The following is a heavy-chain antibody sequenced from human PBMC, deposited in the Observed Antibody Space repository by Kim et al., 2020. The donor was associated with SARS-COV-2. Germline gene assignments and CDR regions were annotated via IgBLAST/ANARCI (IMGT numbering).Heavy chain of an antibody. J-gene: IGHJ6*02. CDR3: ARGHSGYDSSYYYYGMDV. CDR1: GFTFSSYA. D-gene: IGHD5-12*01. CDR2: ISYDGSNK. V-gene: IGHV3-30*04. Sequence: GGSLRLSCAASGFTFSSYAMHWVRQAPGKGLEWVAVISYDGSNKYYADSVKGRFTISRDNSKNTLYLQMNSLRAEDTAVYYCARGHSGYDSSYYYYGMDVWGQGTTVTVSS.